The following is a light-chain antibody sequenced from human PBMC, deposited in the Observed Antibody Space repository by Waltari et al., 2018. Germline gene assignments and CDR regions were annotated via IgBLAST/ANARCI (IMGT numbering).Light chain of an antibody. CDR3: QQRTNWPLT. Sequence: EIALTPSPATLSLSPAARATPPCRASQSVSSYLAWFQQKPGQAPRLLIYDASNRATGIPARFSGSGSGTDFTLTISSLEPEDFAVYYCQQRTNWPLTFGGGTKVEIK. CDR1: QSVSSY. V-gene: IGKV3-11*01. CDR2: DAS. J-gene: IGKJ4*01.